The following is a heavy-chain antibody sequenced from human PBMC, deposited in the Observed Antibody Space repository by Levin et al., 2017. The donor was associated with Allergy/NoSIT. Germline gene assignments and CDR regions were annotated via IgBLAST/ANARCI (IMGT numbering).Heavy chain of an antibody. CDR1: GFTFSNYW. V-gene: IGHV3-7*01. J-gene: IGHJ4*02. Sequence: GESLKISCAASGFTFSNYWMRWVRQAPGKGMECVANIKQDGSEKYYVDSVKGRFTISRDNAKNSLYLQMNSLRAEDTAVYYCSSSYERNFFDYWGQGTLVTVSS. CDR2: IKQDGSEK. D-gene: IGHD5-12*01. CDR3: SSSYERNFFDY.